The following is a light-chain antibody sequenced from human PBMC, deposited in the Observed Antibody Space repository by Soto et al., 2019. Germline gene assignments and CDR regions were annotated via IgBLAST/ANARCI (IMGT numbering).Light chain of an antibody. CDR2: DAS. CDR3: HQYGMSPQT. CDR1: QSVSDTH. V-gene: IGKV3-20*01. Sequence: MLLTQSPGALSLYTGESATLSCRASQSVSDTHVAWYQQRPGQAPRLLIYDASRRDIGVPDRFSGSGSGTDFTLTISGLEPEDFAVYFCHQYGMSPQTFGQGTNVAIK. J-gene: IGKJ1*01.